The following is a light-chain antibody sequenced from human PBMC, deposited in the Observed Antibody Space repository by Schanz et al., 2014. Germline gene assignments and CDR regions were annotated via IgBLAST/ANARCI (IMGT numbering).Light chain of an antibody. CDR1: SSDVGGYNF. Sequence: QSALTQPRSVSGSPGQSVTISCTGTSSDVGGYNFVSWYQQHPGKAPKLMIYEVSRRPSGVPDRFSGSRSGTSASLAITGLQAEDEGDYYCQCYDSSLSGWRVFGGGTKLTVL. V-gene: IGLV2-11*01. CDR3: QCYDSSLSGWRV. CDR2: EVS. J-gene: IGLJ3*02.